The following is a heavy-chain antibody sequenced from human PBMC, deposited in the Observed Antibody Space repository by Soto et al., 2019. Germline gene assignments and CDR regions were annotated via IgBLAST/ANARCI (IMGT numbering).Heavy chain of an antibody. D-gene: IGHD6-13*01. CDR3: ARLGIAASQQPSY. CDR2: IIPILGIA. CDR1: GGTFSSYT. V-gene: IGHV1-69*02. Sequence: QVQLVQSGAEVKKPGSSVKVSCKASGGTFSSYTISWVRQAPGQGLEWMGRIIPILGIANYAQKFQGRVTITADKSTSTAYMELSSLRSEDTAVYYCARLGIAASQQPSYWGQGTLVTVSS. J-gene: IGHJ4*02.